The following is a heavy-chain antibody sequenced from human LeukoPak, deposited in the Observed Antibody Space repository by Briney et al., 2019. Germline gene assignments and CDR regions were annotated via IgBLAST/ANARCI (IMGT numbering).Heavy chain of an antibody. CDR2: IIPIFGTA. CDR1: GGTFSSYA. Sequence: SVKVSCKASGGTFSSYAISWVRQAPGQGLEWMGGIIPIFGTANYAQKFRGRVTITADESTSTAYMELSSLRSEDTAVYYCARGGVALRYFDWLAFDYWGQGTLVTASS. D-gene: IGHD3-9*01. CDR3: ARGGVALRYFDWLAFDY. J-gene: IGHJ4*02. V-gene: IGHV1-69*13.